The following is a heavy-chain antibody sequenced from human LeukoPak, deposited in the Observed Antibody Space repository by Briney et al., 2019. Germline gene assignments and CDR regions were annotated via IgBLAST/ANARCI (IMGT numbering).Heavy chain of an antibody. CDR1: GFTFSSYA. D-gene: IGHD2-2*01. CDR3: AKFSWGIVVVPAATDAFDI. J-gene: IGHJ3*02. Sequence: PGGSLRLSCAASGFTFSSYAMSWVRQAPGKGLEWVSAISGSGGSTYYADSVRGRFTISRDNSKNTLYLQMNSLRAEDTAVYYCAKFSWGIVVVPAATDAFDIWGQGTMVTVSS. V-gene: IGHV3-23*01. CDR2: ISGSGGST.